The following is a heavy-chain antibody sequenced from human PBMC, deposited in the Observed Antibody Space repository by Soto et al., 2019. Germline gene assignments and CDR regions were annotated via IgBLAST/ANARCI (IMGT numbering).Heavy chain of an antibody. J-gene: IGHJ5*02. CDR3: ARQPTTGDTDLWFDP. CDR2: IFYSGST. D-gene: IGHD2-21*01. CDR1: GGSISTSRSY. Sequence: QLQLLESGPGLVKASETLSLTCNVSGGSISTSRSYWAWIRQPPGKGLEWLANIFYSGSTYYNPSLASGVTVSADTSKNEFSLKLRSVTAADTAVYYCARQPTTGDTDLWFDPWGQGTLVTVSS. V-gene: IGHV4-39*01.